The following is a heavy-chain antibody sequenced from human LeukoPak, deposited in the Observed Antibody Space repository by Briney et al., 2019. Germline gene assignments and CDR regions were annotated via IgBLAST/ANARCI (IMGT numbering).Heavy chain of an antibody. CDR3: ARERALRYFDWLLEIDAFDI. D-gene: IGHD3-9*01. Sequence: ASVKVSCKASGYTFTGYYMHWVRQAPGQGLEWMGWINPNSGGTNYAQKFQGRVTMTRDTSISTAYMELSSLRSEDTAVYYCARERALRYFDWLLEIDAFDIWGQGTMVTVSS. J-gene: IGHJ3*02. V-gene: IGHV1-2*02. CDR1: GYTFTGYY. CDR2: INPNSGGT.